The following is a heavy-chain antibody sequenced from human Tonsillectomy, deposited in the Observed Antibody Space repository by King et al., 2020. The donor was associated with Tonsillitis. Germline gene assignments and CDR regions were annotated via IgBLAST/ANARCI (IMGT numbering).Heavy chain of an antibody. CDR3: ARPWPTGRYFDY. Sequence: LQLQESGPGLVKPSETLSLTCTVSGGSISSSSYYWGWIRQPPGKGLEWIGSIYYSGSTYYNPSLKSRVTISVDTSKNQFSLKLSSVTAADTAVYYCARPWPTGRYFDYWGQGTLVTVSS. CDR2: IYYSGST. J-gene: IGHJ4*02. D-gene: IGHD1-14*01. CDR1: GGSISSSSYY. V-gene: IGHV4-39*01.